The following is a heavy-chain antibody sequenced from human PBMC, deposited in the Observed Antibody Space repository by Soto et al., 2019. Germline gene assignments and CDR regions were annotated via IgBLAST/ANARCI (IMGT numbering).Heavy chain of an antibody. CDR2: VLPFLGTT. CDR1: GGTLNTYT. J-gene: IGHJ4*02. V-gene: IGHV1-69*08. CDR3: ARDVTAMEALHYYDT. Sequence: QLQLVQSGAAVKKPGSSVKVSCKASGGTLNTYTISWVRQAPGQGLEWMGSVLPFLGTTNYAKKFQGRVTITADQSTSTMELRSLRSADTAMYFCARDVTAMEALHYYDTWGQGTPVTVSS. D-gene: IGHD5-18*01.